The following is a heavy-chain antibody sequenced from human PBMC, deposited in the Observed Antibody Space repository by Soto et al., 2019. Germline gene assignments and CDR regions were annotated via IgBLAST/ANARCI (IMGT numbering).Heavy chain of an antibody. V-gene: IGHV3-21*01. D-gene: IGHD2-15*01. Sequence: EVQLVESGGGLVKPGGSLRLSCAASGFTFSSYSMNWVRQAPGKGLEWVSSISSSSSYIYYADSVKGRFTISRDNAKNSLYLQMNSLRAEDTAVYYCARSPSSYCSGGSCYPVGYYGMDVWGQGTTVTVSS. CDR1: GFTFSSYS. CDR2: ISSSSSYI. J-gene: IGHJ6*02. CDR3: ARSPSSYCSGGSCYPVGYYGMDV.